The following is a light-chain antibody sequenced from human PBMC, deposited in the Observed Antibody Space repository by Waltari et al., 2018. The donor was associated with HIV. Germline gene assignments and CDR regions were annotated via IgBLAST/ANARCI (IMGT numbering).Light chain of an antibody. Sequence: QSALTQPASVSGSPGQSITISCTGTSSDVGSYNLDSWYQQHPGKAPNLMIYEVSKRTSGVSNLFSGSKSGNTASLTISGLQAEDEADYSCCSYAGSSTPVFGGGTKLTVL. J-gene: IGLJ2*01. CDR1: SSDVGSYNL. CDR2: EVS. V-gene: IGLV2-23*02. CDR3: CSYAGSSTPV.